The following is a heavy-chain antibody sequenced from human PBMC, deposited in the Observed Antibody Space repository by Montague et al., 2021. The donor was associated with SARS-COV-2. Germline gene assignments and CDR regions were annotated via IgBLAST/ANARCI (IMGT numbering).Heavy chain of an antibody. J-gene: IGHJ4*02. V-gene: IGHV4-39*07. Sequence: SETLSLTCTVSGGSISSSSYYWGWIRQPPGKGLEWIGSICYSGSTYYNPSLKSRVTISVDTSKNQFSLKLSSVTAADTAVYYCARDLNEYSSSGGFDYWGQGTLVTVSS. CDR3: ARDLNEYSSSGGFDY. D-gene: IGHD6-6*01. CDR2: ICYSGST. CDR1: GGSISSSSYY.